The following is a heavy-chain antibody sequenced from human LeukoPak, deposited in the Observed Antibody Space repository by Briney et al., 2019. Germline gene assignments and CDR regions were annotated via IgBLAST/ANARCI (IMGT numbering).Heavy chain of an antibody. V-gene: IGHV3-11*06. J-gene: IGHJ4*02. D-gene: IGHD5-12*01. CDR3: ARGGYSGYDYGARVDY. Sequence: GGSLRLSCAASGFTFSDYYMSWIRQAPGKGLEWVSYISSSSTYTNYADSVKGRFTFSRDNAKNSLYLQMNSLRAEDTAVYYCARGGYSGYDYGARVDYWGQGTLVTVSS. CDR2: ISSSSTYT. CDR1: GFTFSDYY.